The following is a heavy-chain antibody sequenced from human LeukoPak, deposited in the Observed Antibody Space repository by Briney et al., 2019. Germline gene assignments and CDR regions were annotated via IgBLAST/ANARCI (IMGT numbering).Heavy chain of an antibody. CDR3: ARGGLSLRYFTL. Sequence: ASVKVSCKASGYTFTGYYMHWVRQAPGQGLEWMGWIDPNSGGTNYAQKFQGRVTITRNTSISTAYMELSSLRSEDTAVYYCARGGLSLRYFTLWGQGTMVTVSS. CDR1: GYTFTGYY. V-gene: IGHV1-2*02. D-gene: IGHD3-9*01. CDR2: IDPNSGGT. J-gene: IGHJ3*01.